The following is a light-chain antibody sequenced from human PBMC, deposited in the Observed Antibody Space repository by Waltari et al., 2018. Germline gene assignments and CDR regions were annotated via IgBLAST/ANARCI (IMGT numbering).Light chain of an antibody. CDR3: QQRGNWPSGYT. J-gene: IGKJ2*01. Sequence: EIVLTQSPATLSLSPGERATLSCRASQSVSSYLVWYQQKPGQAPRPLIYDASTRATGIPARFSGSGSGTDFTLTISSLEPEDFAVYYCQQRGNWPSGYTFGQWTKLEIK. CDR2: DAS. CDR1: QSVSSY. V-gene: IGKV3-11*01.